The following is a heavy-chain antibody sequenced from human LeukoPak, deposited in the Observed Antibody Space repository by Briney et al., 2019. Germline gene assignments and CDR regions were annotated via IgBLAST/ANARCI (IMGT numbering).Heavy chain of an antibody. CDR3: ARGLGSTGKFDY. V-gene: IGHV1-46*01. Sequence: ASVKVSCNASGYTFTIYYMHWVRQAPGQGLDWMGIINPSGGSTYYAQKFQGRVTMTRDTSTSTVYLEVSSLRSEDTAVYYCARGLGSTGKFDYWGQGTLVTVSS. D-gene: IGHD1-26*01. CDR1: GYTFTIYY. CDR2: INPSGGST. J-gene: IGHJ4*02.